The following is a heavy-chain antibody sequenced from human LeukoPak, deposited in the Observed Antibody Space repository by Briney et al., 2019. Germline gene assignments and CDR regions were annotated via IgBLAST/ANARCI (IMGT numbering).Heavy chain of an antibody. CDR3: ANAQDYKGAFDI. Sequence: QPGRSQRLSCAASGFTFSSYGMHWVRQAPGKGLEWVAVIWYDGSNKYYADSVKGRFTISRDNSKNTLYLQMNSLRAEDTAVYYCANAQDYKGAFDIWGQGTMVTVSS. CDR2: IWYDGSNK. V-gene: IGHV3-33*06. D-gene: IGHD4-11*01. J-gene: IGHJ3*02. CDR1: GFTFSSYG.